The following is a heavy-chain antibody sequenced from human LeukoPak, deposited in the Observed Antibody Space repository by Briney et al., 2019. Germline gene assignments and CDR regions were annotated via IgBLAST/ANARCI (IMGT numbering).Heavy chain of an antibody. CDR2: ISGSGGST. V-gene: IGHV3-23*01. CDR1: GFTFSSYA. J-gene: IGHJ3*02. CDR3: AKCSYDSSGYYWGFDDAFDI. D-gene: IGHD3-22*01. Sequence: GGSLPLSCPASGFTFSSYAMSWVRPAPAKGLDWVSAISGSGGSTYYADSVKGRFTISRDNSKNTLYLQMNSLRAEDTAVYYCAKCSYDSSGYYWGFDDAFDIWGQGTMVTVSS.